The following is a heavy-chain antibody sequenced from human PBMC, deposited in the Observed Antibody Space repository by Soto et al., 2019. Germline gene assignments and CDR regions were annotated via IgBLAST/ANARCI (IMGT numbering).Heavy chain of an antibody. J-gene: IGHJ4*02. D-gene: IGHD3-9*01. Sequence: PGGSLRLSCAASGFTFSSYGMHWVRQAPGKGLEWVAVISYDGSNKYYADSVKGRFTISRDNSKNTLYLQMNSLRAEDTAVYYCATSNFDWLLVDYWGQGTLVTVSS. CDR2: ISYDGSNK. CDR1: GFTFSSYG. CDR3: ATSNFDWLLVDY. V-gene: IGHV3-30*03.